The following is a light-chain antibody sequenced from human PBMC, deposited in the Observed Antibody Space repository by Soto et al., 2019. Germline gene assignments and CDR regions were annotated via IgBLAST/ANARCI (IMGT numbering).Light chain of an antibody. CDR3: QQCNTFWT. J-gene: IGKJ1*01. V-gene: IGKV1-5*01. CDR2: DVS. Sequence: DIQMTQSPSTLSASVGDRVTITCRASQSISSWLAWYQQKAGKAPNPPIYDVSGLESGVPARFSGSLSETEFTLTITSMQPDDFATYYCQQCNTFWTFGQGTRWIS. CDR1: QSISSW.